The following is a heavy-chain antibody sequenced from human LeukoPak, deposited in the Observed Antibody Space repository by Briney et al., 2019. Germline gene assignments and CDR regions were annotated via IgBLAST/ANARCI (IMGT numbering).Heavy chain of an antibody. J-gene: IGHJ4*02. CDR2: INHSGST. Sequence: PSETLSLTCAVYGGSFSGYYWSWIRQPPGKGLEWIGEINHSGSTTYNPSLKSRVTISVDPHKNQFSLKLSSVTAADTAVYYCARASPAIAIDYWGQGTLVTVSS. V-gene: IGHV4-34*01. CDR1: GGSFSGYY. CDR3: ARASPAIAIDY. D-gene: IGHD2-2*01.